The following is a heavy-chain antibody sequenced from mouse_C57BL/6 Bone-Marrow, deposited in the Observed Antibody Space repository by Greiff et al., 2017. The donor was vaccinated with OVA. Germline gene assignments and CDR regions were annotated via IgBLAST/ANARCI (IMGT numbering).Heavy chain of an antibody. CDR1: GFTFSSYT. V-gene: IGHV5-9*01. J-gene: IGHJ2*01. CDR3: ARDCYYPYYFDY. Sequence: EVQVVESGGGLVKPGGSLKLSCAASGFTFSSYTMSWVRQTPEKRLEWVATISGGGGNTYYPDSVKGRFTISRDTAKNTLYLQMSSLKSEDTALYYCARDCYYPYYFDYWGQGTTLTVSA. CDR2: ISGGGGNT. D-gene: IGHD2-3*01.